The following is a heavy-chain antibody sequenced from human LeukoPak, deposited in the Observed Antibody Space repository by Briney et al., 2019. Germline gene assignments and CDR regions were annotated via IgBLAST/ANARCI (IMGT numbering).Heavy chain of an antibody. D-gene: IGHD6-13*01. CDR2: ITPSHGGA. CDR3: ARVPGFGGSTCKIDY. V-gene: IGHV1-2*02. Sequence: ASVKVSCKASGYTFTAYDMHWVRQAPGQGLEWMGWITPSHGGATYMQKFRGRVTMTRDTSINTAYMELSSLTSDDTAVYYCARVPGFGGSTCKIDYWGQGTLVTVSS. J-gene: IGHJ4*02. CDR1: GYTFTAYD.